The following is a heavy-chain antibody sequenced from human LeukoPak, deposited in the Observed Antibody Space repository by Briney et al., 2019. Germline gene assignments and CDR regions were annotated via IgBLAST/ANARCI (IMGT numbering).Heavy chain of an antibody. CDR3: AREGRSARKPRNAFDI. V-gene: IGHV4-31*03. D-gene: IGHD1-14*01. J-gene: IGHJ3*02. CDR1: GGSISSGGHY. Sequence: SETLSLTCTVSGGSISSGGHYWTWIRQHPGKGLEWIGYIYYSGTYYNPSLKSRVTISVDTSKNQFSLKLSSVTAADTAVYYCAREGRSARKPRNAFDIWGQGTMVTVSS. CDR2: IYYSGT.